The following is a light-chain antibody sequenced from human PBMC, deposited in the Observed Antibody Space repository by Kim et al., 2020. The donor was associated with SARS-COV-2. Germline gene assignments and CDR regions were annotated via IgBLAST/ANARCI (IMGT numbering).Light chain of an antibody. V-gene: IGKV1-8*01. Sequence: ASTGDRVTITCRASQGISSYLAWNQQKPGKAPQLLIYAASTLQSGVPSRFSGSGSGTDFTLTISCLQSEDFATYYCQQYYSYPPTFGQGTKVDIK. CDR1: QGISSY. CDR3: QQYYSYPPT. CDR2: AAS. J-gene: IGKJ1*01.